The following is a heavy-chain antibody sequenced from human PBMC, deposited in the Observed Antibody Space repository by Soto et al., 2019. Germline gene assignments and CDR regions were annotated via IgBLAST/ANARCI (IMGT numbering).Heavy chain of an antibody. CDR3: ARAPKPRYNPFDY. CDR1: GFTFSSYA. V-gene: IGHV3-30-3*01. D-gene: IGHD1-20*01. J-gene: IGHJ4*02. Sequence: GGSLRLSCAASGFTFSSYAMHWVRQAPGKGLEWVAVISYDGSNKYYADSVKGRFTISRDNSKNTLYLQMNSLRAEDTAVYYCARAPKPRYNPFDYWGQGTLVTVSS. CDR2: ISYDGSNK.